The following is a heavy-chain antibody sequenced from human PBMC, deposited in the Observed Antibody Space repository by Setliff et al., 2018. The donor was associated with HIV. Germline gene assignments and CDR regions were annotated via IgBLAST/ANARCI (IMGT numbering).Heavy chain of an antibody. Sequence: PGGSLRLSCAASGFVFGSFVMSWVRQTPGKGLEWVSGISGSGDSIYYGDSVKGRFTISRDNSKNTLFLQMTNLRAEDTAIYYCAKAVGGINTPSDYWGQGTLVTVSS. CDR2: ISGSGDSI. CDR1: GFVFGSFV. V-gene: IGHV3-23*01. D-gene: IGHD3-10*01. CDR3: AKAVGGINTPSDY. J-gene: IGHJ4*02.